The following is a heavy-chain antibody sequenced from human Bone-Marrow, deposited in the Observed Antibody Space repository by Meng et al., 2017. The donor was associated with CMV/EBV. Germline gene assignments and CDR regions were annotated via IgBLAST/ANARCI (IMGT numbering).Heavy chain of an antibody. CDR1: GFTFSSYG. CDR2: IRYDGSNK. V-gene: IGHV3-30*02. J-gene: IGHJ4*02. CDR3: AKDRGTVTTQGTDY. D-gene: IGHD4-11*01. Sequence: GRSLRLSCAASGFTFSSYGMHWVRQAPGKGLEWVAFIRYDGSNKYYADSVKGRFTISRDNSKNTLYLQMNSLRAEDTAVYYCAKDRGTVTTQGTDYWGQGTLVTFSS.